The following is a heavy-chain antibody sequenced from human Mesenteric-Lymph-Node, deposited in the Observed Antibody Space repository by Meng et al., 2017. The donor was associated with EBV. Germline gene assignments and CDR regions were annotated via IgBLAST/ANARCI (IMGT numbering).Heavy chain of an antibody. Sequence: QVQSVQSGPEVKKPGASVKVSCKTSGYTFTTHGITWVRQAPGQGLEWMGWIGGNNGNTFYAEEFQGRVTMTTDTSTNTVHMELRSLISDDTALYYCARDQLWPETPDYWGQGTLVTVSS. D-gene: IGHD5-18*01. V-gene: IGHV1-18*01. CDR3: ARDQLWPETPDY. J-gene: IGHJ4*02. CDR1: GYTFTTHG. CDR2: IGGNNGNT.